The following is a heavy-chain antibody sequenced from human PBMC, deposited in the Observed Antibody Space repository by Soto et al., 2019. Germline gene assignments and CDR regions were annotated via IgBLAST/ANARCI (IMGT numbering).Heavy chain of an antibody. CDR1: GYTFTGYY. CDR2: INPNSGGT. D-gene: IGHD4-17*01. CDR3: ARVRGKTPTTVNIPPYGMDV. V-gene: IGHV1-2*02. Sequence: GASVKVSCKASGYTFTGYYMHWVRQAPGQGLEWMGWINPNSGGTNYAQKFQGRVTMTRDTSISTAYMELSRLRSDDTAVYYCARVRGKTPTTVNIPPYGMDVWGQGTTVTVSS. J-gene: IGHJ6*02.